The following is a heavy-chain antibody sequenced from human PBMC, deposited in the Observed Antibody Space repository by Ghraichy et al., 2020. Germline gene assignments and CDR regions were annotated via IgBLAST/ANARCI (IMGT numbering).Heavy chain of an antibody. J-gene: IGHJ4*02. Sequence: SETLSLTCTVSGGSISSSSFYWGWIRQPPGKGLEWIGSISSSGSTYYNPSLKSRVTISVDTSKNQFSLKLSSVTAADTAVYYCARGRAVAGAGLWDQGTLVTVSS. D-gene: IGHD6-13*01. CDR1: GGSISSSSFY. V-gene: IGHV4-39*01. CDR2: ISSSGST. CDR3: ARGRAVAGAGL.